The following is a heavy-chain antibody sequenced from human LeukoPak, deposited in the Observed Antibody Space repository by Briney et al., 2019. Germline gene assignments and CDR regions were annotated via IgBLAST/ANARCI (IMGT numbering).Heavy chain of an antibody. CDR2: IIPIFGTA. V-gene: IGHV1-69*05. D-gene: IGHD5-24*01. CDR3: ARDGYSPERFLLN. J-gene: IGHJ4*02. Sequence: ASVKVSCKASGGTFSSYAISWVRQAPGQGLEWMGGIIPIFGTANYAQKFQGRVTITTDESTSTAYMELSSLRSEDTAVYYCARDGYSPERFLLNWGQGTLVTVSS. CDR1: GGTFSSYA.